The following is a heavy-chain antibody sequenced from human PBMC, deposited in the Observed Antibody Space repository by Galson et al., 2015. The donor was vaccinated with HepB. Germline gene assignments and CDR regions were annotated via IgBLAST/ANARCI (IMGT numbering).Heavy chain of an antibody. D-gene: IGHD3-16*01. Sequence: SLRLSCATSGFTFRHYAMTWVRQAPGKGLEWVSSIGGSGGDTYFADSVKGRFSISRDNSRNTLYLQMNDLRAEDTAVYYCVKDGGDWEVIYWGQGVLVTVSS. CDR2: IGGSGGDT. CDR1: GFTFRHYA. J-gene: IGHJ4*02. CDR3: VKDGGDWEVIY. V-gene: IGHV3-23*01.